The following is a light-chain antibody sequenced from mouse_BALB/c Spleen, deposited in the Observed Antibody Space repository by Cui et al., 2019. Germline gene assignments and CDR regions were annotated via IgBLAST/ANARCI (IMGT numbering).Light chain of an antibody. V-gene: IGKV4-58*01. Sequence: ENVLTQSPETMAASVGQKHTMTCSASSSVSSSYLHWYQQKSGASPKPLIHRTSNLASGVPARFSGSGSGTSYSLTISSVEAEDDATYYCQQWSGYPFTFGSGTKLEIK. CDR2: RTS. CDR1: SSVSSSY. CDR3: QQWSGYPFT. J-gene: IGKJ4*01.